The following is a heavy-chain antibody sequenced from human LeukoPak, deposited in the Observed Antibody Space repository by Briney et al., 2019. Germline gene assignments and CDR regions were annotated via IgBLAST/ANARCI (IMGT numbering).Heavy chain of an antibody. J-gene: IGHJ5*02. Sequence: SETLSLTCTVSGGSITSSSYYWGWIRQPPGKGLEWIGSIYYSGNTYYNPSLKSRVTISVDTSKNQFSLKLSSVTAADTAVYYCARTYYYGSGSYYIPNWFDPWGQGTLVTVSS. CDR1: GGSITSSSYY. D-gene: IGHD3-10*01. CDR2: IYYSGNT. V-gene: IGHV4-39*07. CDR3: ARTYYYGSGSYYIPNWFDP.